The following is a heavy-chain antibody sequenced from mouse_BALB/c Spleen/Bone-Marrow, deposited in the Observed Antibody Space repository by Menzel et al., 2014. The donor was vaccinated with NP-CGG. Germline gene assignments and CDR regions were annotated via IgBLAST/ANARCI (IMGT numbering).Heavy chain of an antibody. J-gene: IGHJ4*01. CDR1: GFTFSDYY. CDR2: ISNGGGST. D-gene: IGHD2-12*01. CDR3: ARNAFYRGYAMDY. V-gene: IGHV5-12*02. Sequence: EVKLVESGGGLVQPGGSLKLSCATSGFTFSDYYMYWVRQTPEKRLEWVAYISNGGGSTYYPDTVKGRFTISRDNAKNTQYLQMGRLKSEDTAMYYCARNAFYRGYAMDYWGQGTSVTVSS.